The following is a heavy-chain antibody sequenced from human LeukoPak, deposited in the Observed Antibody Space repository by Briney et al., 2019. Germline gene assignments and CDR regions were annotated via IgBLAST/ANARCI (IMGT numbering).Heavy chain of an antibody. CDR1: GYTFTSYG. CDR3: ARDQGGALGTGWFDP. D-gene: IGHD1-1*01. J-gene: IGHJ5*02. Sequence: GASVKVSCKASGYTFTSYGISWVRQAPGQGLEWMGWISAYNGNTNYAQKLQGRVTMTTDTSTSTAYMELRSLRSDDTAVYYCARDQGGALGTGWFDPWGQGTLVTVSS. V-gene: IGHV1-18*01. CDR2: ISAYNGNT.